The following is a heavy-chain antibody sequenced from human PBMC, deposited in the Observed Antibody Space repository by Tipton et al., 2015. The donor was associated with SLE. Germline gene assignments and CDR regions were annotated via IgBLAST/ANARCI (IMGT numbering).Heavy chain of an antibody. Sequence: SLRLSCAASGFTFSSYSMTWVRQAPGKALEWVSIISGGSDITNYADSVKGRFTISRDNSKNTLYLQMNSLSAEDTAIYYCAGRRLMMFGHGMDVWGQGTTVTVSS. CDR2: ISGGSDIT. J-gene: IGHJ6*02. CDR3: AGRRLMMFGHGMDV. V-gene: IGHV3-23*01. CDR1: GFTFSSYS. D-gene: IGHD3-16*01.